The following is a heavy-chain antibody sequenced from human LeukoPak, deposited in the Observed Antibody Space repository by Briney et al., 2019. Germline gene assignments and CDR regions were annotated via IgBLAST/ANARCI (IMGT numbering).Heavy chain of an antibody. CDR1: GGTFSRYA. D-gene: IGHD6-13*01. CDR2: IIPIFGTT. J-gene: IGHJ3*02. V-gene: IGHV1-69*05. CDR3: ASGRSGIAAAGTLADAFDI. Sequence: GSSVKVSCKASGGTFSRYAISWVRQAPGQGLEWMGGIIPIFGTTNYAQKFQGRVTTTTDESTSTAYMELSSLRSEDTAVYYCASGRSGIAAAGTLADAFDIWGQGTMVTVSS.